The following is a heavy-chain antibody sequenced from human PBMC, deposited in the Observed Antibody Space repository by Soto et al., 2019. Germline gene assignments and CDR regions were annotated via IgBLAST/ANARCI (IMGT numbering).Heavy chain of an antibody. V-gene: IGHV2-5*01. CDR3: ALRGPCSGDSCYSA. CDR2: IYWHDET. Sequence: QITLKESGPTLVKPTQTLTLTCTFSGFSLSTSGVGVGWIRQPPGKALEWLALIYWHDETRYSPSLKNRLTIAKDTSNNNLALTMTSMGTVDTATYYCALRGPCSGDSCYSAWGQGTLVTVSS. D-gene: IGHD2-15*01. CDR1: GFSLSTSGVG. J-gene: IGHJ5*02.